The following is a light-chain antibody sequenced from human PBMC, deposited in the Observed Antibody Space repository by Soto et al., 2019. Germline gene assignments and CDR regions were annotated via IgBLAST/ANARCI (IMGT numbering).Light chain of an antibody. CDR3: QSYDSSLGGHVV. CDR2: GDI. V-gene: IGLV1-40*01. CDR1: SSNIGAGYD. Sequence: QPVLTQPPSVSGAPGQTVTISCTGSSSNIGAGYDVHWYQHLPKTAPKLLIFGDINRPSGVPDRFSGSKSGTSTSLVIAGLQAEDEADYYCQSYDSSLGGHVVFGGGTKLTVL. J-gene: IGLJ2*01.